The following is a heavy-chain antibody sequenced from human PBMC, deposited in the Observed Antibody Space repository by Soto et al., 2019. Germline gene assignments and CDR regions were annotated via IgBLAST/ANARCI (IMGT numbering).Heavy chain of an antibody. Sequence: APVKVSCKASGGTNSSYAISWVRQKTGQGLEWMGGIIPIFGTANYAQKFQGRVTITADESTSTAYMELSSLRSEDTAVYYCARALGYSYGYYYYYGMDVWGQGTTVTVSS. CDR1: GGTNSSYA. D-gene: IGHD5-18*01. V-gene: IGHV1-69*13. J-gene: IGHJ6*02. CDR2: IIPIFGTA. CDR3: ARALGYSYGYYYYYGMDV.